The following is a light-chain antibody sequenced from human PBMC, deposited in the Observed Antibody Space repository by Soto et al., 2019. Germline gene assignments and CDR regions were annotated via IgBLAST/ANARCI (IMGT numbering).Light chain of an antibody. J-gene: IGKJ2*01. CDR3: QHYNNWPFT. V-gene: IGKV3-15*01. CDR2: GAS. Sequence: EIVMTQSPATLSVSPGERATLSCRASQSVSSNLAWYQQKPGQAPTLLLYGASAGATGIPARFSGSGSGTEFTLTISSLRSEDFAVYYCQHYNNWPFTFGQGTKLEIK. CDR1: QSVSSN.